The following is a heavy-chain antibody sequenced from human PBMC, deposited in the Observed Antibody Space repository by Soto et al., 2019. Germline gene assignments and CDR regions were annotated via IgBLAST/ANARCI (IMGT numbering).Heavy chain of an antibody. CDR3: ARVPYCDSTGCYSYFDL. J-gene: IGHJ4*02. D-gene: IGHD2-2*01. CDR1: GGSIGSGGYS. CDR2: IYHSGST. V-gene: IGHV4-30-2*01. Sequence: SETLSLTCAVSGGSIGSGGYSWSWIRQPPGKGLEWIGYIYHSGSTYYNPSLKSRVTISRDNAKNTLYLQVNSLRAEDTAVYYCARVPYCDSTGCYSYFDLWGQGALVTVSS.